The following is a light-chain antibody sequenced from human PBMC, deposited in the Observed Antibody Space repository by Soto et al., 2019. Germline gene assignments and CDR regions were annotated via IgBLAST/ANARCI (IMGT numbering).Light chain of an antibody. V-gene: IGLV2-14*01. CDR2: EVN. CDR3: SSYTRSGSPFV. Sequence: QSALTQPASLSGSPGQSITISCTGTSSDIGAYDYVSWFQQHPGKAPKLMISEVNNRPSGVSNRFSGSKSGNTAYLTISGLQAEDEADYYCSSYTRSGSPFVFGAGTKLTVL. CDR1: SSDIGAYDY. J-gene: IGLJ1*01.